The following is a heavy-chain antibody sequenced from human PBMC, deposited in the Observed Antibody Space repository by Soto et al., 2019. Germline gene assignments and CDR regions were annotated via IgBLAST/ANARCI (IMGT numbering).Heavy chain of an antibody. CDR2: IKQGGSEK. Sequence: EVQLVESGGGLVQPGGSLRLSCAASGFTFSSYWMSWVRQAPGKGLEWVANIKQGGSEKYYVDSVKGRFTISRDNAKNSLYLQMNSLRAEDTAVYYCARDNGNGDYGIDYWGQGTLVTVSS. CDR3: ARDNGNGDYGIDY. CDR1: GFTFSSYW. D-gene: IGHD4-17*01. V-gene: IGHV3-7*01. J-gene: IGHJ4*02.